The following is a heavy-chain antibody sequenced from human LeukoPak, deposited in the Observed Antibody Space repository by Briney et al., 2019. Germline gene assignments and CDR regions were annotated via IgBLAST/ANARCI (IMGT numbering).Heavy chain of an antibody. V-gene: IGHV1-2*02. CDR3: ARALTKGYYYTDV. J-gene: IGHJ6*03. Sequence: GASVKVSCKASGYTFTGYYMHWVRQAPGQGLEWMGWINPNNGCTNYAQKLQGRVTMTRDTSINTAYMELSRLRSDDTAVYYCARALTKGYYYTDVWGKGTTVTVSS. CDR1: GYTFTGYY. CDR2: INPNNGCT.